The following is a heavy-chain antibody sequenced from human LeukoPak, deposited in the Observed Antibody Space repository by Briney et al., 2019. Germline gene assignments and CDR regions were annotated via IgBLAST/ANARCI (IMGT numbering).Heavy chain of an antibody. Sequence: PGGSLRLSCAASGFTFSSNVMIWVRQAPGKGLEWVSSIPASGGSTYYADSVKGRFTISRDNSKNSLYLQMNSLRAEDTAVYYCAKESSGGRYFDYWGQGTLVTVSS. CDR2: IPASGGST. V-gene: IGHV3-23*01. J-gene: IGHJ4*02. CDR1: GFTFSSNV. CDR3: AKESSGGRYFDY. D-gene: IGHD2-15*01.